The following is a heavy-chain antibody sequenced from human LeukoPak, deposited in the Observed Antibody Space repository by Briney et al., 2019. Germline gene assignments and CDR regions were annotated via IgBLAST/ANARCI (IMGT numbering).Heavy chain of an antibody. Sequence: PSETLSLTCTVSGGSISSYYWSWIRQPPGKGLEWIGYIYYSGSTNYNPSLKSRVTISVDTSKNQFSLKLSSVTAADTAVYYCARQRLTVTTFRFDPWGQGTLVTVSS. J-gene: IGHJ5*02. V-gene: IGHV4-59*08. D-gene: IGHD4-17*01. CDR3: ARQRLTVTTFRFDP. CDR1: GGSISSYY. CDR2: IYYSGST.